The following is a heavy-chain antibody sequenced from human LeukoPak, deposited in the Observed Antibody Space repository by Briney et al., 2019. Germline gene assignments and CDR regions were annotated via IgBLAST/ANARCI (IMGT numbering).Heavy chain of an antibody. J-gene: IGHJ6*03. CDR1: GYTFTGYY. D-gene: IGHD6-13*01. CDR2: INPNSGGT. CDR3: ARDYGEYSSSWYYSYYYYYYMDV. Sequence: ASVKVSCKASGYTFTGYYMHWVRQAPGQGLEWMGWINPNSGGTNYAQKFQGRVTMTRDTSISTAYMELSRLRSDDTAVYYCARDYGEYSSSWYYSYYYYYYMDVWGKGTTVTVSS. V-gene: IGHV1-2*02.